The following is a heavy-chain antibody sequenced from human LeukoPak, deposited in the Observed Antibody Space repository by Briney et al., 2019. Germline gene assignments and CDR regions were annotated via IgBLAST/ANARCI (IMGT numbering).Heavy chain of an antibody. D-gene: IGHD5-12*01. CDR2: IEGDGNRI. CDR3: SRDWRNLGYDY. V-gene: IGHV3-74*01. J-gene: IGHJ4*02. Sequence: GGSLRLSCAASGFTLSAYWMHWVRQAPGKGLMWVSRIEGDGNRITYADSVKGRFTISRDNAKNTLYLQMNSLRAEDTAVYYCSRDWRNLGYDYWGQGTLVTVSS. CDR1: GFTLSAYW.